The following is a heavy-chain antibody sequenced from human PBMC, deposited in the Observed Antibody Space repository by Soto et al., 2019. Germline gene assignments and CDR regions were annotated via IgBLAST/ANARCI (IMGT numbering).Heavy chain of an antibody. Sequence: PGGSLRLSCAASRFTFSTYEMNWVRQAPGNGLEWVSYISSSGNTVYYADSVKGRFTISRDNTRNSLYLQMNSLRDEDTALYYCVRYCSTTLCNGVATRTFDYWGQGTLVTVAS. V-gene: IGHV3-48*03. CDR2: ISSSGNTV. J-gene: IGHJ4*02. CDR3: VRYCSTTLCNGVATRTFDY. CDR1: RFTFSTYE. D-gene: IGHD2-2*01.